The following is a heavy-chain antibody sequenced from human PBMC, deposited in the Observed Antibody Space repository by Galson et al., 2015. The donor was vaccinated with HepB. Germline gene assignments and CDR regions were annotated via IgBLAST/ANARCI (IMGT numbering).Heavy chain of an antibody. CDR3: ARASSYSRSCYDH. Sequence: SETLSLTCAVSGGSISSSNWWSWVRQPPGKGLDWIGEIYHSGSANYNPSLKSRVTISVDKSKNQFSLQLSSVTAADTAVYYCARASSYSRSCYDHWGQGTLVTVSS. CDR1: GGSISSSNW. D-gene: IGHD6-13*01. V-gene: IGHV4-4*02. J-gene: IGHJ5*02. CDR2: IYHSGSA.